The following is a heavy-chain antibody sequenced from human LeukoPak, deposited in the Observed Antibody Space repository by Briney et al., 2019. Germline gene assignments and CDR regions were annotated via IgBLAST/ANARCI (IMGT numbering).Heavy chain of an antibody. V-gene: IGHV3-48*01. CDR3: AREASFGLTPGDIVATIPVPWFDP. CDR2: ISSSSSTI. CDR1: GFTFSSYS. J-gene: IGHJ5*02. D-gene: IGHD5-12*01. Sequence: GGSLRLSCAASGFTFSSYSMNWVRQAPGKGLEWVSYISSSSSTIYYGDSVKGRFTISRDNSKNTLYLQMNSLRSEDTAVYYCAREASFGLTPGDIVATIPVPWFDPWGQGTLVTVSS.